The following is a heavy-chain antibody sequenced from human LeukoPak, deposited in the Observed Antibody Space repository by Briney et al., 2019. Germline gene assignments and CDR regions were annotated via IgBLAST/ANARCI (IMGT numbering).Heavy chain of an antibody. CDR2: ISSISTYT. CDR1: GFTFSSYG. Sequence: PGGSLRLSCAASGFTFSSYGMNWVRQAPWKGPEWVSSISSISTYTHYADSVKGRFTISRDNAKNSLYLQMNSLRAEDTAVYYCTRTHIAQYDFWTASLWGQGTLVTVSS. J-gene: IGHJ4*02. CDR3: TRTHIAQYDFWTASL. V-gene: IGHV3-21*01. D-gene: IGHD3-3*01.